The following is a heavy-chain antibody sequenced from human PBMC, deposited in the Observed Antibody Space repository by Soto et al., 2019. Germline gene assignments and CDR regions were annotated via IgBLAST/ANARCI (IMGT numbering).Heavy chain of an antibody. CDR3: ARPRTVVIDY. D-gene: IGHD2-15*01. J-gene: IGHJ4*02. V-gene: IGHV1-18*01. CDR2: INAYNGNT. Sequence: QVQLVQSGAEVKKPGASVKVSCKASGYTFTSYGISWVRQAPGQGLEWMGWINAYNGNTNYAQKRQGRVTMTPQTSARTAYLELRSLRSDDPAVYHRARPRTVVIDYWGQGPLLTASS. CDR1: GYTFTSYG.